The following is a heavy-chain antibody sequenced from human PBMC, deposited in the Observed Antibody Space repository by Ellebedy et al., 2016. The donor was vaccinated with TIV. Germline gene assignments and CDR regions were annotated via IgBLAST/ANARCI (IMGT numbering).Heavy chain of an antibody. Sequence: GESLKISXAASGFTFSSYWMSWVRQTPGKGLEWVANIKQDGSEKYYVDPVKGRFTISRDNAKNSLYLQMNSLRAEDTAVYYCARLQMTTTFNWFDPWGQGTLVTVSS. V-gene: IGHV3-7*03. J-gene: IGHJ5*02. D-gene: IGHD4-17*01. CDR3: ARLQMTTTFNWFDP. CDR2: IKQDGSEK. CDR1: GFTFSSYW.